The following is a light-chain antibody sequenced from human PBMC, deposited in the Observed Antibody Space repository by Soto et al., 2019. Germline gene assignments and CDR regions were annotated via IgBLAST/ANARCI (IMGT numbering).Light chain of an antibody. V-gene: IGKV3-11*01. CDR3: QQYGSSPLT. CDR1: QSVSNS. Sequence: EIVLTQSPATLSLSPGERATLSCRASQSVSNSLAWYQQKPGQAPRLLIYDASNRATDIPARFSGSGSGTDFTLTISSLEPEDFAVYYCQQYGSSPLTFGGGTKVEIK. J-gene: IGKJ4*01. CDR2: DAS.